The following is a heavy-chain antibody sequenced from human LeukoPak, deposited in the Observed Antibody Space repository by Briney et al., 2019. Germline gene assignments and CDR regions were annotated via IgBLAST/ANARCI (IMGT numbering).Heavy chain of an antibody. CDR1: GGSFSGYY. V-gene: IGHV4-34*01. D-gene: IGHD6-19*01. J-gene: IGHJ6*03. CDR3: ARDLAGYYYYYMDV. CDR2: INHSGST. Sequence: SETLSLTCAVYGGSFSGYYSSWIRQPPGKGLEWIGEINHSGSTNYNPSLKSRVTISVDTSKNQFSLKLSSVTAEDTAVYYCARDLAGYYYYYMDVWGKGTTVTISS.